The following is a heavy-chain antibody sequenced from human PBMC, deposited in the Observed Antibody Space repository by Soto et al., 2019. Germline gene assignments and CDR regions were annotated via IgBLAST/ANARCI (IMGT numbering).Heavy chain of an antibody. CDR3: ARDLGGGNYGMDV. Sequence: ASVKVSCKASGYTFTSYYMHWVRQAPGQGLEWMGVINPSGGSTSYAQNFRGRVTMTRDTSTSTVYMELSSLRSEDAAVYYCARDLGGGNYGMDVCGPGPTGTLSS. J-gene: IGHJ6*02. CDR1: GYTFTSYY. V-gene: IGHV1-46*01. D-gene: IGHD1-26*01. CDR2: INPSGGST.